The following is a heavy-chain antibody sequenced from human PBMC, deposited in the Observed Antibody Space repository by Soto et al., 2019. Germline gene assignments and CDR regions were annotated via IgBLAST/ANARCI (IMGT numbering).Heavy chain of an antibody. CDR1: GYTFSTSG. CDR3: AREYCTNGVCYTSFDY. D-gene: IGHD2-8*01. V-gene: IGHV1-18*01. CDR2: ISAYNGNT. J-gene: IGHJ4*02. Sequence: ASVKVSCKTSGYTFSTSGISWVRQAPGQGLEWVGWISAYNGNTNYAQKLQGRVTMTTDTSASTAYMELRSLRSDDTAVYYCAREYCTNGVCYTSFDYWGQGTLVTVSS.